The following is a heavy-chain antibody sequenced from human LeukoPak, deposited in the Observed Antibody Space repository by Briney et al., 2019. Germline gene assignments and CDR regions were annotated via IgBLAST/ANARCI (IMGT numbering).Heavy chain of an antibody. Sequence: GGSLRLSCAASGFTFSSYEMNWVRQAPGKGLEWVSYISSGSTIYYADSVKGRFTISRDNAKNSLYLQMNSLRAEDTAVYYCARGLGSGSYSSDYWGQGTLVTVSS. J-gene: IGHJ4*02. CDR3: ARGLGSGSYSSDY. V-gene: IGHV3-48*03. D-gene: IGHD3-10*01. CDR2: ISSGSTI. CDR1: GFTFSSYE.